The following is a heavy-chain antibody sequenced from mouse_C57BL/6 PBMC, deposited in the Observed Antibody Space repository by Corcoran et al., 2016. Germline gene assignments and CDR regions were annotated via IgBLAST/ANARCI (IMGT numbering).Heavy chain of an antibody. CDR1: GYTFTDYY. V-gene: IGHV1-26*01. Sequence: EVQLQQSGPELVKPGASVKISCKASGYTFTDYYMNWVKQSHGKSLEWIGDINPNNGGTSYNQKFKGKATLTVDKSSSTAYMELRSLTSEDSAVYFCARKGYYYGSSKVFAYWGQGTLVTVSA. D-gene: IGHD1-1*01. CDR2: INPNNGGT. J-gene: IGHJ3*01. CDR3: ARKGYYYGSSKVFAY.